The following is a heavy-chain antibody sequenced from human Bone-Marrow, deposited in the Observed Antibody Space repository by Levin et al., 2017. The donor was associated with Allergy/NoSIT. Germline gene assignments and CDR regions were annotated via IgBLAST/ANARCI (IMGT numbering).Heavy chain of an antibody. D-gene: IGHD6-6*01. J-gene: IGHJ6*03. V-gene: IGHV3-21*01. CDR3: ARGMIAARPTITYYYYYYMDV. Sequence: PGGSLRLSCAASGFTFSSYSMNWVRQAPGKGLEWVSSISSSSSYIYYADSVKGRFTISRDNAKNSLYLQMNSLRAEDTAVYYCARGMIAARPTITYYYYYYMDVWGKGTTVTVSS. CDR1: GFTFSSYS. CDR2: ISSSSSYI.